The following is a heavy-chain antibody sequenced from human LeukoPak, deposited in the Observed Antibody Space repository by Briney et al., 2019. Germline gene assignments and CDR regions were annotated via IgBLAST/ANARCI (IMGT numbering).Heavy chain of an antibody. V-gene: IGHV1-2*02. J-gene: IGHJ4*02. D-gene: IGHD4-23*01. CDR3: ARGLRGLTPGGNEY. Sequence: GASVKVCCKASGYTFTGYYMHWVRQAPGQGLEWTGWINPNSGGTNDAQKFQGRVTMTRDTSISTAYMELSRLRSDDTAVYYCARGLRGLTPGGNEYWGQGTLVTVSS. CDR2: INPNSGGT. CDR1: GYTFTGYY.